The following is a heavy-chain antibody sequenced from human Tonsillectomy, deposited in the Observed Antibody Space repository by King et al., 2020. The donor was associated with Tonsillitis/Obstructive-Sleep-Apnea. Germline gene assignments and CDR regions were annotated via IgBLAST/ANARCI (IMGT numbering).Heavy chain of an antibody. CDR2: SIPIFGTA. CDR3: ARVSGYCTSTTCYGAFDF. CDR1: GGTFSSYA. D-gene: IGHD2-2*01. J-gene: IGHJ3*01. V-gene: IGHV1-69*12. Sequence: QLVQSGAELKKPGSSVKVSCKASGGTFSSYAISWVRQAPGQGLDWMGGSIPIFGTANYAQEFQGRVTITADESTSTAYMELSSLRSEDTAVYYCARVSGYCTSTTCYGAFDFWGQGTMVTVSS.